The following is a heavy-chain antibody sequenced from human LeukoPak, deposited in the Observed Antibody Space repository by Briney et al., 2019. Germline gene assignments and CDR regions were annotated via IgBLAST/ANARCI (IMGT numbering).Heavy chain of an antibody. CDR2: IYYSGST. CDR3: ARGSYYYDSSGYPRYYFDY. J-gene: IGHJ4*02. CDR1: GGSISSYY. V-gene: IGHV4-59*01. D-gene: IGHD3-22*01. Sequence: SETLSLTCTVSGGSISSYYWSWIRQPPGKGLEWIGYIYYSGSTNYNPSLKSRVTISVDTSKNHFSLELSSVTAADTAVYYCARGSYYYDSSGYPRYYFDYWGQGTLVTVSS.